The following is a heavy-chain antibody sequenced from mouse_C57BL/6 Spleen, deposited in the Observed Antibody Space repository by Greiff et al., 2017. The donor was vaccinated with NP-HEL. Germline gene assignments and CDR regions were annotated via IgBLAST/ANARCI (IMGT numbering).Heavy chain of an antibody. V-gene: IGHV1-81*01. CDR1: GYTFTSYG. CDR2: IYPRSGNT. CDR3: ARDGDIYYDYDD. Sequence: QVQLQQSGAELARPGASVKLSCKASGYTFTSYGISWVKQRTGQGLEWIGEIYPRSGNTYYNEKFKGKATLTADKSSSTAYMELRSLTSEDSAVYFCARDGDIYYDYDDWGQGTTLTVSS. J-gene: IGHJ2*01. D-gene: IGHD2-4*01.